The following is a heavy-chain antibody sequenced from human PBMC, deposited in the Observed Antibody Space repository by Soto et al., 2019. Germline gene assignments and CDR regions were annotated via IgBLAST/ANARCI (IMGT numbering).Heavy chain of an antibody. V-gene: IGHV3-23*01. Sequence: EVQLLESGGGLVQPGDSLKLSCAASGFTFSNFAMSWVRQVPGRGLEWLSTISASGDTTYDEDSVRGRFTISRDNSKNALFLQMKTLRADDTAVCYCAKDLINSSVWEGVGWDSWGQGTLVTVST. CDR3: AKDLINSSVWEGVGWDS. CDR1: GFTFSNFA. D-gene: IGHD6-19*01. J-gene: IGHJ5*01. CDR2: ISASGDTT.